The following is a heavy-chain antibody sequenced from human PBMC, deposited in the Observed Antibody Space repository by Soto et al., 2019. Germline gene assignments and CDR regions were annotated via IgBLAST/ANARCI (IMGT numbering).Heavy chain of an antibody. J-gene: IGHJ6*02. CDR3: ARDDEYSGNGMDV. Sequence: QVQLVESGGGVVQPGRSLRLSCAASGFTFSNYGMHWVRQAPGKGLEWVAVILNDGSNRYHADSVKDRFTISGDNSKKTLYLQMNSLRAEDTAVYYCARDDEYSGNGMDVWGQGTTVTVS. V-gene: IGHV3-33*01. CDR1: GFTFSNYG. CDR2: ILNDGSNR. D-gene: IGHD3-10*01.